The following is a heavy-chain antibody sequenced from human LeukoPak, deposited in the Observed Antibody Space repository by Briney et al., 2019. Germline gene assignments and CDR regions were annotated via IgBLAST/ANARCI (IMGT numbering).Heavy chain of an antibody. CDR3: ARVGRMYYYDSSGLPYAFDI. D-gene: IGHD3-22*01. Sequence: KASETLSLTCTVSGGSISSYYWSWIRQPPGKGLEWIGYIYYSGSTNYNPSLKSRVTISVDTSKNQFSLKLSSVTAADTAVYYCARVGRMYYYDSSGLPYAFDIWGQGTMVTVSS. CDR1: GGSISSYY. J-gene: IGHJ3*02. CDR2: IYYSGST. V-gene: IGHV4-59*01.